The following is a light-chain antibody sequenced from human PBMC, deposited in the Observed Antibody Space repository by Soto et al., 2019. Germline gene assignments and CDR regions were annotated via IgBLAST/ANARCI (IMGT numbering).Light chain of an antibody. CDR2: DAS. V-gene: IGKV3-11*01. J-gene: IGKJ4*01. CDR1: QSVGGY. Sequence: EIVLTQSPATLSLPPGERATLSCRASQSVGGYLDWYQQKPGQAPRPLIYDASNRASGIPARFSGSGSGTDFTLTISSLEPEDLAVYYCHQRSNWPPLTFGGGTKVEIK. CDR3: HQRSNWPPLT.